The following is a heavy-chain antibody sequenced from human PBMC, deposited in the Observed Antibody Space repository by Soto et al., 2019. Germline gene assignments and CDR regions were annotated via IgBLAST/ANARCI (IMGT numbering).Heavy chain of an antibody. CDR2: ISYAGRQK. Sequence: QVPLVESGGGVVQPWRSLRLSCAASRFTFSRYAMHWFRQAPGKGLEWVAVISYAGRQKHYVDSVKRRFTISRDESDNTLYLQTSSLRTEDTAVYYCAKDGYFATYYWDPWGQGNLVTVSS. D-gene: IGHD2-15*01. CDR3: AKDGYFATYYWDP. V-gene: IGHV3-30*04. CDR1: RFTFSRYA. J-gene: IGHJ5*02.